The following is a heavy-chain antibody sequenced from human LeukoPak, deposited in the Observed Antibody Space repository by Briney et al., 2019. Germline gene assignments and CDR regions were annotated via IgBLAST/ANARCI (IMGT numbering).Heavy chain of an antibody. CDR2: IRSKAYGETV. J-gene: IGHJ4*02. V-gene: IGHV3-49*03. Sequence: PGGSLRLSCTASEFTFGDYAMSWIRQAPGKGLEWVGFIRSKAYGETVDYAASVKGRFTISRDDSKAIAYLQMNSLKTEDTAVYHCTRDRGAYNLYDYWGQGTLVTVSS. CDR1: EFTFGDYA. D-gene: IGHD1-1*01. CDR3: TRDRGAYNLYDY.